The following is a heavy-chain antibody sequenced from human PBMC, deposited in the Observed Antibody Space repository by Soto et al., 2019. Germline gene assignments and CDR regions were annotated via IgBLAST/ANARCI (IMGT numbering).Heavy chain of an antibody. J-gene: IGHJ4*02. Sequence: PGESLKISCKGSGYTFTDYWIGWVRQMPGKGLEWMGIIYPGDSDTRYSPSLQGQVTISADKSISTGYLQWSSLKTSDTGMYYCARRSDRGYGYGPAYWGQGTLVTVSS. CDR1: GYTFTDYW. CDR2: IYPGDSDT. D-gene: IGHD5-18*01. V-gene: IGHV5-51*01. CDR3: ARRSDRGYGYGPAY.